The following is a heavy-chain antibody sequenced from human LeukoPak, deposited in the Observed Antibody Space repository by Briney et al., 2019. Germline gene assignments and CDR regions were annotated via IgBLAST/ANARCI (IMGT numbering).Heavy chain of an antibody. Sequence: GGSLRLSCAASGFIFSDYYMSWIRQAPGKGLEWVSYISSSGSSIYNADPVKGRFTISRDNSKNRLYLQMNSLRPEDTAVYYCAKDQFKPSGITMLRGVRGYYYNMDVWGKGTTVTISS. CDR3: AKDQFKPSGITMLRGVRGYYYNMDV. J-gene: IGHJ6*04. D-gene: IGHD3-10*01. V-gene: IGHV3-11*04. CDR2: ISSSGSSI. CDR1: GFIFSDYY.